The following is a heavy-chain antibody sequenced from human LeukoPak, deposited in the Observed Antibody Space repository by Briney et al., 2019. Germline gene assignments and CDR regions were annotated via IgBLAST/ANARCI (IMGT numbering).Heavy chain of an antibody. CDR3: ARDLEGCSSTSCSP. Sequence: VASVKVSCKASGYTFTSYGISWVRQAPGQGLEWMGWISAYNGNTNYAQKLQGRVTMTTDTSTSTAYMELRSLRSDDTAVYYCARDLEGCSSTSCSPWGQGTLVTVSS. D-gene: IGHD2-2*01. V-gene: IGHV1-18*01. CDR2: ISAYNGNT. J-gene: IGHJ5*02. CDR1: GYTFTSYG.